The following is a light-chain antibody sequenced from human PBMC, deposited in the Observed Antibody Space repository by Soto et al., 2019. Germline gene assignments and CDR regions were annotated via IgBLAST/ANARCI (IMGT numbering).Light chain of an antibody. CDR3: QQYGSSQYT. V-gene: IGKV3-20*01. Sequence: EIVLTQSPGTLSLSPGERATLSCRASQSVSSSYLAWYQQKPGQAPRLLIYGASSRATGIADRFSSSGSGKDFTLTISRLEPEDVAVYYCQQYGSSQYTFGQGTKLEIK. CDR1: QSVSSSY. J-gene: IGKJ2*01. CDR2: GAS.